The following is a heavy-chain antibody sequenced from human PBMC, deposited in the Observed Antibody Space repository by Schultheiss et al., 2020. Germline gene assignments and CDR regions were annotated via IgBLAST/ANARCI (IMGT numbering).Heavy chain of an antibody. D-gene: IGHD5-18*01. CDR3: ARGGQGGYLNWFDP. Sequence: SETLSLTCAVYGGSFSGYYWSWIRQPPGKGLEWIGEINHSGSTNYNPSLKSRVTISVDTSKNQFSLKLSSVTAADTAVYYCARGGQGGYLNWFDPWGQGTLVTVSS. CDR2: INHSGST. J-gene: IGHJ5*02. CDR1: GGSFSGYY. V-gene: IGHV4-34*01.